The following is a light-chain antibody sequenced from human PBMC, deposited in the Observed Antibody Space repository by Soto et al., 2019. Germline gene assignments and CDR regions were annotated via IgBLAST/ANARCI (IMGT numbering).Light chain of an antibody. V-gene: IGLV2-14*01. CDR3: CSSTSSSTLGV. CDR2: EVS. CDR1: SSDVGGYNY. Sequence: QSALTQPASVSGSPGQSITISCTGTSSDVGGYNYVSWYQHHPGKAPKLMIYEVSNRPSGVSNRFSGSKSGNTASLTISGLHAEDEDDDYCCSSTSSSTLGVFGAGTKVTVL. J-gene: IGLJ2*01.